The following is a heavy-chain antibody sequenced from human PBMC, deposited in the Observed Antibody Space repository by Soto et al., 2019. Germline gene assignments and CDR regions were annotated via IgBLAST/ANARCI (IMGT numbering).Heavy chain of an antibody. CDR3: AHRALYSGSYWDGGYFDA. Sequence: QITLRQSGPTRVRPTQPLTLTCNFSGFSLSSSGVGVGWIRQPPGKAPERLVVIYWDDDKRYSPSLKGRLNITTDTSKNQVVLTMTNMDPVDTGTYYCAHRALYSGSYWDGGYFDAWGQGTPVTVSP. V-gene: IGHV2-5*02. CDR1: GFSLSSSGVG. J-gene: IGHJ4*02. D-gene: IGHD1-26*01. CDR2: IYWDDDK.